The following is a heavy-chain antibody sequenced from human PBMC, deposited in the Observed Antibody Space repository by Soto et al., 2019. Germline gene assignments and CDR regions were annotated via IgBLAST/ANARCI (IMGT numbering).Heavy chain of an antibody. Sequence: GGSLRLSCAASGFTFRSYSMNWVRQAPGKGLEWVSYISSSNRTINYADSVKGRFTISRDNAKNSLYLQMNSLRAEDTAVYYCAFSGGTIFGVAPPSGAFDIWGQGTMVTVSS. CDR2: ISSSNRTI. J-gene: IGHJ3*02. V-gene: IGHV3-48*04. D-gene: IGHD3-3*01. CDR3: AFSGGTIFGVAPPSGAFDI. CDR1: GFTFRSYS.